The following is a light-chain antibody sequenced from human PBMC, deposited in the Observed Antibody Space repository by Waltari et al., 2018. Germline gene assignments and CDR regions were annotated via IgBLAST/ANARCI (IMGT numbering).Light chain of an antibody. CDR3: QQYYRYYT. J-gene: IGKJ2*01. Sequence: IQMTQSPSALSASLGDRATITCRASLRINTWMAWYQQRPGKAPKVLIYDVSTLESGVPSRFSGSGSATEFTLAINNLQPEDFATYYCQQYYRYYTFGQGTKLEIK. V-gene: IGKV1-5*01. CDR2: DVS. CDR1: LRINTW.